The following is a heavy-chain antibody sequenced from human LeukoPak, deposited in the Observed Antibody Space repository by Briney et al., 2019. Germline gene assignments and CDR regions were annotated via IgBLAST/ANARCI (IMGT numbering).Heavy chain of an antibody. V-gene: IGHV4-39*01. Sequence: KTSETLSLTCTVSGGSIDSRSYYWDWIRQAPGKGLEWIGTIYHSGSTEYNPSPKSRVTIFVDTSKNQFSLKLNSVAAADTAVYYCARRSEFDNTHYHYFDYWGQGALVTVSS. CDR1: GGSIDSRSYY. J-gene: IGHJ4*02. CDR2: IYHSGST. D-gene: IGHD2-15*01. CDR3: ARRSEFDNTHYHYFDY.